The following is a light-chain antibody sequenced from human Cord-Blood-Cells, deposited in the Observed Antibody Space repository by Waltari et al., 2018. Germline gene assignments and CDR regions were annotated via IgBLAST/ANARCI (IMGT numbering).Light chain of an antibody. V-gene: IGLV2-23*01. J-gene: IGLJ1*01. Sequence: QSALTQPASVSGSPGQSITISCTGTSSDVGSYNLVSWYQQHPGKAPKLVIDEGSKRPSGVSNRFSVSKSGNTASLTISGLQAEDEADYYCCSYAGSSTYVFGTGTKVTVL. CDR1: SSDVGSYNL. CDR3: CSYAGSSTYV. CDR2: EGS.